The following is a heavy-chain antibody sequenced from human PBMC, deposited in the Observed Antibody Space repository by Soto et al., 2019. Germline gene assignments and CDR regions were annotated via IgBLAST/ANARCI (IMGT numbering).Heavy chain of an antibody. CDR3: ASTKVGGVATIPPYYYYYYGMDV. J-gene: IGHJ6*04. CDR2: ISAYNGNT. CDR1: GYTFTSYG. Sequence: QVQLVQSGAEVKKPGASVKVSCKASGYTFTSYGISWVRQAPGQGLEWMGWISAYNGNTNYAQKLQGRVTMTTDTSTSTXXMXLXXLRSDDTAVYYCASTKVGGVATIPPYYYYYYGMDVWGEGTTVTVSS. D-gene: IGHD5-12*01. V-gene: IGHV1-18*01.